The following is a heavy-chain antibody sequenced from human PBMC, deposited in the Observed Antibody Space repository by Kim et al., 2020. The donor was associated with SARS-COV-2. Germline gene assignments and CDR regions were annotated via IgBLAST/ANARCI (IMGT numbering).Heavy chain of an antibody. CDR2: INHSGST. CDR1: GGSFSGYY. CDR3: ARGWKVVVAANWFDP. Sequence: SETLSLTCAVYGGSFSGYYWSWIRQPPGKGLEWIGEINHSGSTNYNPSLKSRVTISVDTSKNQFSLKLSSVTAADTAVYYCARGWKVVVAANWFDPWGQGTLVTVSS. D-gene: IGHD2-15*01. J-gene: IGHJ5*02. V-gene: IGHV4-34*01.